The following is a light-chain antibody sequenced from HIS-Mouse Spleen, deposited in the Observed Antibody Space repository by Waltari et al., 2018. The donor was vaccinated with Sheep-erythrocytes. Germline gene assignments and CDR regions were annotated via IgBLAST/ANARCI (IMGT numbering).Light chain of an antibody. Sequence: AIRMTQSPSSFSASTGDRVTITCRASQGISSYLAWYQQKPGKAPKLLIYAASTLQSGVPSRFSGSGSGTDFTLTISCLQSEDFATYYCQQYNSYSRTFGQGTKLEIK. CDR3: QQYNSYSRT. CDR2: AAS. J-gene: IGKJ2*01. V-gene: IGKV1-8*01. CDR1: QGISSY.